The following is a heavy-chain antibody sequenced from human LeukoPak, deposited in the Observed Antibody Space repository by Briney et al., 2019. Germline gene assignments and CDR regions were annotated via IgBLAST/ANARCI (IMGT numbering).Heavy chain of an antibody. V-gene: IGHV3-30*04. D-gene: IGHD6-13*01. CDR3: ARDVAAAGWFDP. CDR2: ISYDGSKK. CDR1: GFTFSSNP. Sequence: GTSLRLSCEVSGFTFSSNPMNWVRQAPGKGLEWVAVISYDGSKKYYTDSVKGRFTISRDNSKNTLYLQMNSLRAEDTAVYYCARDVAAAGWFDPWGQGTLVTVSS. J-gene: IGHJ5*02.